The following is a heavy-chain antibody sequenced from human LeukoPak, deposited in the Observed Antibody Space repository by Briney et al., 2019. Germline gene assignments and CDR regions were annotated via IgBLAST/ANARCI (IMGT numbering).Heavy chain of an antibody. CDR1: GFTFHDYG. Sequence: GGSLRLSCPASGFTFHDYGMRWVRQAPGKGLEWVSGINWNGGSTGYADSVKGRFTISRDNAKNSLYLQMNSLRAEDTALYYCARVGTYYDILTGYNSTYFDYWGQGTLVTVSS. CDR3: ARVGTYYDILTGYNSTYFDY. V-gene: IGHV3-20*04. CDR2: INWNGGST. J-gene: IGHJ4*02. D-gene: IGHD3-9*01.